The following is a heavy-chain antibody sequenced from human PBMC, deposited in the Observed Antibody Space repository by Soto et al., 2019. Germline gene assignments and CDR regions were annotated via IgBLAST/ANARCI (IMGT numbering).Heavy chain of an antibody. CDR2: ISGSGGGT. V-gene: IGHV3-23*01. D-gene: IGHD6-13*01. Sequence: GGSLRLSCAASGFTFSSYAMSWVRRAPGKGLEWVSAISGSGGGTYYADSVKGRFTISRDNSKNTLYLQMNSLRAEDTAVYYCAKDDSSSWYYFVSWGQGTLVTVSS. J-gene: IGHJ4*02. CDR1: GFTFSSYA. CDR3: AKDDSSSWYYFVS.